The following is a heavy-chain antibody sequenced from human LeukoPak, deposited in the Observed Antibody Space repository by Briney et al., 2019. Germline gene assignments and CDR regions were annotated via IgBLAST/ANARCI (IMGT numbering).Heavy chain of an antibody. J-gene: IGHJ3*02. V-gene: IGHV4-59*01. Sequence: SETLSLTCTVSGGSISSYYWSWIRQPPGKGLEWIGYIYYSGSTNYNPSLKSRVTISVDTSKNQFSLKLSSVTAADTAVYYCARARGAAFGIWGQGTMVTVSS. CDR3: ARARGAAFGI. D-gene: IGHD5-24*01. CDR1: GGSISSYY. CDR2: IYYSGST.